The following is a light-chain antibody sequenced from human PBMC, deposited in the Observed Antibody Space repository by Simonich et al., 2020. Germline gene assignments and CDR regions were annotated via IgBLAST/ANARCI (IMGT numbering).Light chain of an antibody. CDR1: QSVLYSSNNKNY. V-gene: IGKV4-1*01. J-gene: IGKJ1*01. CDR3: QQYYSTPWT. CDR2: WAS. Sequence: DIVMTQSPDSLAVSLGERATINCKSSQSVLYSSNNKNYLAWYQQKPGQPPKLLIYWASTRESGGPDRFSGSGSGKDFTLTISSLQAEDVAVYYCQQYYSTPWTFGQGTKVEIK.